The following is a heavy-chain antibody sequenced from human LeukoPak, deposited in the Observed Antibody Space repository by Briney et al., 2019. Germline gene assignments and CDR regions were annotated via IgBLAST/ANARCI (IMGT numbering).Heavy chain of an antibody. CDR2: INHSGST. CDR1: GGSFSGYY. CDR3: ARGPSYTYYYGRSGYYLNY. Sequence: AETLSLTCAVYGGSFSGYYWSWIRQPPGKGLEWIGEINHSGSTKYNPSLKSRVTISVDTSKNQFSLKLSSATAADTAVYYCARGPSYTYYYGRSGYYLNYWGQGTLVTVSS. J-gene: IGHJ4*02. V-gene: IGHV4-34*01. D-gene: IGHD3-22*01.